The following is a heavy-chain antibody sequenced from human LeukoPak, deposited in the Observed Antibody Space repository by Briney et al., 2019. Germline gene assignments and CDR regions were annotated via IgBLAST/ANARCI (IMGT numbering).Heavy chain of an antibody. CDR3: AKARRDGYNLGIFGIFYFDY. J-gene: IGHJ4*02. D-gene: IGHD5-24*01. V-gene: IGHV3-11*01. Sequence: GGSLRLSCAASGFTFSDYYMSWIRQAPGKGLEWVSYISSSGSTIYYADSVKGRFTISRDNSKNTLYLQMNSLRAEDTAVYYCAKARRDGYNLGIFGIFYFDYWGQGTPVTVSS. CDR1: GFTFSDYY. CDR2: ISSSGSTI.